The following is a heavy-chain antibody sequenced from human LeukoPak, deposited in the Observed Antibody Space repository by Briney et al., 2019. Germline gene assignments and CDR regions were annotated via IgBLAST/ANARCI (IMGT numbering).Heavy chain of an antibody. Sequence: SVKVSCKASGGTLSSYTISWVRQAPGQGLEWMGRIIPILGIANYAQKFQGRVTITADKSTSTAYMELSSLRSEDTAVYYCARDVWESTYYYYYGMDVWGQGTTVTVSS. CDR1: GGTLSSYT. V-gene: IGHV1-69*04. J-gene: IGHJ6*02. D-gene: IGHD2-8*01. CDR2: IIPILGIA. CDR3: ARDVWESTYYYYYGMDV.